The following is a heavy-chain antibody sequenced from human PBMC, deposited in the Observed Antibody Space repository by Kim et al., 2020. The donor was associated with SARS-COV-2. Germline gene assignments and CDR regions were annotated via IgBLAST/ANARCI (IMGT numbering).Heavy chain of an antibody. Sequence: GGSLRLSCAASGFTFSSYLMTWVRQAPGKGLEWVATIKEDGSEKYYVDSVKGRFTVSRDNAKNTLYLQMNSLTGEDTAVYYCARGQLRDYDRVVYYRHYGRVLGGEETTVTVPS. D-gene: IGHD3-9*01. J-gene: IGHJ6*04. CDR1: GFTFSSYL. CDR2: IKEDGSEK. CDR3: ARGQLRDYDRVVYYRHYGRVL. V-gene: IGHV3-7*01.